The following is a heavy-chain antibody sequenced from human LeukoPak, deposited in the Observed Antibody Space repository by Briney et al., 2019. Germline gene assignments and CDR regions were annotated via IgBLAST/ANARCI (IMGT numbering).Heavy chain of an antibody. D-gene: IGHD3-9*01. V-gene: IGHV4-4*07. J-gene: IGHJ2*01. CDR2: IYTSGST. CDR3: ARDLASPRYYWYFDL. CDR1: GGSISSYY. Sequence: SETLSLTCTVSGGSISSYYWSWIRQPAGKGLEWIGRIYTSGSTYYNPSLKSRVTMSVDTSKNQFSLKLSSVTAADTAVYYCARDLASPRYYWYFDLWGRGTLVTVSS.